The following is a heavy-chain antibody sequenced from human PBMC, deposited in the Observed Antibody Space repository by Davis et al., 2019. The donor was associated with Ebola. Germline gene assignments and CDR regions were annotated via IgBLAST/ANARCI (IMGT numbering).Heavy chain of an antibody. Sequence: PGGSLKLSCAASGFTFSSYAMSGVRQAPGKGLEWVSAISGSGGSTYYADSVKGRFTISRDNSKKTLYLQMNSLRAEDTAVYYCAKSGLSFGVVKYHYGMDVWGKGTTVTVSS. D-gene: IGHD3-3*01. V-gene: IGHV3-23*01. CDR1: GFTFSSYA. J-gene: IGHJ6*04. CDR2: ISGSGGST. CDR3: AKSGLSFGVVKYHYGMDV.